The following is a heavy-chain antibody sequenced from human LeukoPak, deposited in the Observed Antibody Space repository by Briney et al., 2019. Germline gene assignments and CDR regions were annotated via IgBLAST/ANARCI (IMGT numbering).Heavy chain of an antibody. V-gene: IGHV7-4-1*02. CDR1: GYTFTSYA. Sequence: ASVKVSCTASGYTFTSYAMNWVRQAPGQGLEWMGWINTNTGNPTYAQGFTGRFVFSLDTSVSTAYLQISSLKAEDTAVYYCARDADYGDYDGDAFDIWGQGTMVTVSS. D-gene: IGHD4-17*01. CDR2: INTNTGNP. J-gene: IGHJ3*02. CDR3: ARDADYGDYDGDAFDI.